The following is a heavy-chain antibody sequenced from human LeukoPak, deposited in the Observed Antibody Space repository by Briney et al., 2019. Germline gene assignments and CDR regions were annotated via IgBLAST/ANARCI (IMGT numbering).Heavy chain of an antibody. CDR2: INWNGGST. J-gene: IGHJ6*03. CDR3: ARERLPYYYMDV. CDR1: GFTFSSYA. V-gene: IGHV3-20*04. Sequence: GGSLRLSCAASGFTFSSYAMSWVRQAPGKGLEWVSGINWNGGSTGYADSVKGRFTISRDNAKNSLYLQMNSLRAEDTALYYCARERLPYYYMDVWGKGTTVTVSS. D-gene: IGHD2-21*01.